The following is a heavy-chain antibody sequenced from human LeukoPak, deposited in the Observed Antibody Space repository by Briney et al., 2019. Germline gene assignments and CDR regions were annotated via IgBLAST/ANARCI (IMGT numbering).Heavy chain of an antibody. V-gene: IGHV4-59*01. CDR2: IYYSGST. CDR1: GGSISSYY. J-gene: IGHJ5*02. D-gene: IGHD6-13*01. CDR3: ARGRTGYSSSWSKSWFDP. Sequence: SETLSLTCTVSGGSISSYYWSWLRQPPGKGLEWIGYIYYSGSTNYNPSLKSRVTISVDTSKNQFSLKLSSVTAADTAVYYCARGRTGYSSSWSKSWFDPWGQGILVTVSS.